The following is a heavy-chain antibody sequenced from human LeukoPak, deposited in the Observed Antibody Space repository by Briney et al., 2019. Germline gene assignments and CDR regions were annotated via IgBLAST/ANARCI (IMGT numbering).Heavy chain of an antibody. J-gene: IGHJ4*02. D-gene: IGHD6-19*01. CDR1: GFTFSSHA. V-gene: IGHV3-23*01. CDR3: AKGGVPGTHYFDY. CDR2: ITGGGGTT. Sequence: GGSLRLSCAASGFTFSSHAMSWVRQAPGKGLEWVSMITGGGGTTYYADSVKGRFIISRDIAKNTVFLQMNSLRAEDTAVYYCAKGGVPGTHYFDYWGQGTLVTVSS.